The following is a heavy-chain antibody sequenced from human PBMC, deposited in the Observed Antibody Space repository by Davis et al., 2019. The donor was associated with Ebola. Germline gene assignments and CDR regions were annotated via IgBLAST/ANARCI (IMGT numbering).Heavy chain of an antibody. D-gene: IGHD5-24*01. CDR2: INAGNGNT. CDR1: GYTFTNYA. V-gene: IGHV1-3*01. CDR3: AREEMATTLRY. J-gene: IGHJ4*02. Sequence: AASVKVSCKTSGYTFTNYAMHWVRQAPGQRLEWMGWINAGNGNTKYSQKFQGRVTITRDTSASTAYMELSSLRSEDTAVYYCAREEMATTLRYWGQGTLVTVSS.